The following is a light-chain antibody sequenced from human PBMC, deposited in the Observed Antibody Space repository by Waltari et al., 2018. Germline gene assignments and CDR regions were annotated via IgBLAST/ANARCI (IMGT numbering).Light chain of an antibody. CDR2: WAS. V-gene: IGKV4-1*01. CDR3: QQHFTAPIT. J-gene: IGKJ4*01. Sequence: DIVMTQSADSLAVSLGERATINCKSSQSVLSSSNNENYLAWYQQKPGQTPKLLIYWASTRESGVPDRFRCSGSGTDFTLTISSVQAEDAAVYYCQQHFTAPITFGGGTKVEIK. CDR1: QSVLSSSNNENY.